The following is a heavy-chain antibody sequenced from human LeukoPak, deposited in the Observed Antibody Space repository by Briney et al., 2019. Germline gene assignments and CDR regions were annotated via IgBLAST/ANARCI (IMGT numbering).Heavy chain of an antibody. CDR3: SEGYFEPFDH. J-gene: IGHJ4*02. D-gene: IGHD2/OR15-2a*01. CDR1: GASVSSSH. CDR2: LSYTGKT. V-gene: IGHV4-59*02. Sequence: SETLSLTCVVSGASVSSSHWNWIRQFPGKGLERIGCLSYTGKTDYNPSLTSRVTISVDTSKNQVSLKLRSVTAADTAVYYCSEGYFEPFDHWGQGTLVTVSS.